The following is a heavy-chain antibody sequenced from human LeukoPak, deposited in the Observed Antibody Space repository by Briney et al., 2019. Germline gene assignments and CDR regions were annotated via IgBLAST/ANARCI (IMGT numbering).Heavy chain of an antibody. CDR1: SFTFSSYV. CDR3: AKDGKYSSATHYYYYYYMDV. D-gene: IGHD6-19*01. J-gene: IGHJ6*03. V-gene: IGHV3-23*01. Sequence: PGGSLRLSCGASSFTFSSYVMSWVRQAPGKVLEWVSTVSTTGGSTYYADSVKGRFTISRDNSKNTLYLQMNSLRAEDTAVYYCAKDGKYSSATHYYYYYYMDVWGKGTTVTISS. CDR2: VSTTGGST.